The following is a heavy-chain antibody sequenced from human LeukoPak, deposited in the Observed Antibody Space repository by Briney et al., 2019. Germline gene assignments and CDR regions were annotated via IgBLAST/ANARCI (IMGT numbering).Heavy chain of an antibody. CDR1: GGSFSGYY. D-gene: IGHD3-9*01. CDR3: AKTYYDILTGSPTYYYYMDV. CDR2: INHSGST. Sequence: SETLSLTCAVYGGSFSGYYWSWIRQPPGKGLEWIGEINHSGSTNYNPSLKSRVTISVDTSKNQFSLKLSSVAAADTAVYYCAKTYYDILTGSPTYYYYMDVWGKGTTVTVSS. J-gene: IGHJ6*03. V-gene: IGHV4-34*01.